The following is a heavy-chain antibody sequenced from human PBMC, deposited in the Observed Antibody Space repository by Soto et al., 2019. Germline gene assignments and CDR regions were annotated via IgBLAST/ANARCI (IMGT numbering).Heavy chain of an antibody. CDR1: GFTFSRNG. CDR3: AKNGLSDSPSAIDS. CDR2: ISGTGRNT. Sequence: GGSLRLSCATSGFTFSRNGMSWVHQAPGKGLDWVSGISGTGRNTYYADSVKGRFTISRDNSKNTLFLQMNSLRVEDTAVYYCAKNGLSDSPSAIDSWGQGTLVTVSS. J-gene: IGHJ4*02. D-gene: IGHD2-8*01. V-gene: IGHV3-23*01.